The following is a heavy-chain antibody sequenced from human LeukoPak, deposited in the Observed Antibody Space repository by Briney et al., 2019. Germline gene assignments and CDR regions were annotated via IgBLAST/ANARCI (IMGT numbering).Heavy chain of an antibody. Sequence: SQTLSLTCTVSGGSISSGGYYWSWVRQHPGKGLEWNVYIYYSGSTYYNPSLKSRVTISVDTSKNQFSLKVSSVTAADTAVYYCARDRGGYSGYFDYWGQGTLVTVSS. CDR2: IYYSGST. CDR1: GGSISSGGYY. J-gene: IGHJ4*02. CDR3: ARDRGGYSGYFDY. V-gene: IGHV4-31*03. D-gene: IGHD5-12*01.